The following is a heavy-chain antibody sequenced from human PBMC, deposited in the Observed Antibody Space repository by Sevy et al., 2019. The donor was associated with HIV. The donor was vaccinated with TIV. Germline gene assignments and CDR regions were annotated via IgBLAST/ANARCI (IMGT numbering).Heavy chain of an antibody. Sequence: GSLRLSCAASGFTVSSNYMSWVRQAPGKGLEWVSVIYSGGSTYFADSVKGRFTISRDNSKNTLYLQMNSLRAEDTAVYYCARDIVGADAFDIWGQGTMVTVSS. CDR2: IYSGGST. CDR3: ARDIVGADAFDI. J-gene: IGHJ3*02. V-gene: IGHV3-53*01. D-gene: IGHD1-26*01. CDR1: GFTVSSNY.